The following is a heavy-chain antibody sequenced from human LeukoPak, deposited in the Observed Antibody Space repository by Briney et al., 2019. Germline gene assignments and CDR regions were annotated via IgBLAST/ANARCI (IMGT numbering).Heavy chain of an antibody. V-gene: IGHV4-39*01. Sequence: SETLSLTCTVSGGSISSSSYYWGWIRQPPGKGLEWIGSIYYSGSTYYDPSLKSRVTISVDTSKNQFSLKLGSVTAADTAVYYCARAPPYPWGQGTLVTVSS. CDR2: IYYSGST. J-gene: IGHJ5*02. CDR3: ARAPPYP. CDR1: GGSISSSSYY.